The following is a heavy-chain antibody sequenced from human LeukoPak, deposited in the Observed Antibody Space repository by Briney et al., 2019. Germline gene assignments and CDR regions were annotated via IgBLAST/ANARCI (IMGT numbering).Heavy chain of an antibody. D-gene: IGHD6-19*01. CDR2: IIPIFGTA. J-gene: IGHJ4*02. V-gene: IGHV1-69*13. CDR3: ARDVRPASSEPFIFDY. CDR1: GGTFSSYA. Sequence: SVTVSFKASGGTFSSYAISWVRQAPGQGLEWMGGIIPIFGTANYAQKFQGRVTITADESTSTAYMELSSLRSEDTAVYYCARDVRPASSEPFIFDYWGQGTLVTVSS.